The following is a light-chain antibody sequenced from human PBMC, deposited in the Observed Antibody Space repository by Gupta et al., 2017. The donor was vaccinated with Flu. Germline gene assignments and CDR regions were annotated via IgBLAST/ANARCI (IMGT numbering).Light chain of an antibody. V-gene: IGLV2-14*01. CDR3: SSDGAVGL. Sequence: QSALTQPASVSGSPGQSIAISCTGSTSDVGAYNYVSWYQQNPGKAPKLIIYDVTNRPSGVSTRFSGSKSGNTASLTISGLQAEDEADYYCSSDGAVGLFGGGTKVTVL. CDR1: TSDVGAYNY. J-gene: IGLJ3*02. CDR2: DVT.